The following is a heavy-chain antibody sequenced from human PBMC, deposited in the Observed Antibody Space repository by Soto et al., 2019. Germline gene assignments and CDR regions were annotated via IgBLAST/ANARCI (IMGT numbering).Heavy chain of an antibody. D-gene: IGHD2-15*01. J-gene: IGHJ1*01. V-gene: IGHV1-46*01. CDR3: AREENCSGGTCYSEYFHR. CDR2: VNPSGGST. Sequence: GASVKVSCKASGYLFTAYSMHWVRRAPGQGLEWMGVVNPSGGSTKSAQNFQGRVTMTRDTSTTTIYLELSSLRSDDTAISYCAREENCSGGTCYSEYFHRCGQGTLVTVSS. CDR1: GYLFTAYS.